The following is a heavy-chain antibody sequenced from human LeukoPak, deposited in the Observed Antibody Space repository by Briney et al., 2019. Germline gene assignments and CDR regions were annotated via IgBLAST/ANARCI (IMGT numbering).Heavy chain of an antibody. Sequence: SETLSLTCTVSTGSISSSSYYWGWIRQPPGKGLEWIGSIYYSGSTYYNPSLKSRVTISVDTSKNQFSLKLSSVTAADTAVYYCARQSMGYDSSGYYYRWFDPWGQGTLVTVSS. CDR3: ARQSMGYDSSGYYYRWFDP. CDR1: TGSISSSSYY. V-gene: IGHV4-39*01. J-gene: IGHJ5*02. D-gene: IGHD3-22*01. CDR2: IYYSGST.